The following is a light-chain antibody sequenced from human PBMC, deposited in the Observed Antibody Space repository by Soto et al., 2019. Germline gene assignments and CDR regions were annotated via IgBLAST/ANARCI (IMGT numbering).Light chain of an antibody. CDR3: QQLNSYPPRYT. V-gene: IGKV1-9*01. J-gene: IGKJ2*01. CDR2: AAS. Sequence: IQLTQSPSSLSASVGDRVTITCRASQGISSYLAWYQQKPGKAPKLLIYAASTLQSGVRSRFSGSGSGTDFTLTISSLQPEDFATYYCQQLNSYPPRYTFGQGTKLEIK. CDR1: QGISSY.